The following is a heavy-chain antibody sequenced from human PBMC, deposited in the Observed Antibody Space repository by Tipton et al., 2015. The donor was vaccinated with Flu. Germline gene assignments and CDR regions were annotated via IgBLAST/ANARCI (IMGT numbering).Heavy chain of an antibody. CDR1: GFTFSSYG. CDR3: AKEWATRHYYYYYGMDV. D-gene: IGHD1-26*01. CDR2: IRYDGSNK. J-gene: IGHJ6*02. V-gene: IGHV3-30*02. Sequence: SLRLSCAASGFTFSSYGMHWVRQAPGKGLEWVAFIRYDGSNKYYADSVKGRFTISRDNSKNTLYLQMNSLRAEDTAVYYCAKEWATRHYYYYYGMDVWGQGTTVTVSS.